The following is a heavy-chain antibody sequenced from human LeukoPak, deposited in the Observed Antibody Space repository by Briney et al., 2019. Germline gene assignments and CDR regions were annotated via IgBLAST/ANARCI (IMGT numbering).Heavy chain of an antibody. CDR2: ISGSGGST. CDR1: GVTFSSYS. J-gene: IGHJ3*02. Sequence: TSGTLRLSCAASGVTFSSYSRSWIRQPPGKGLEWVSEISGSGGSTYYADSVKGRFTISRDNSKNTLYLQMNSLRAEDTAVYYCAKVNRLTIFGEAFDIWGQGTMVTVSS. D-gene: IGHD3-10*02. V-gene: IGHV3-23*01. CDR3: AKVNRLTIFGEAFDI.